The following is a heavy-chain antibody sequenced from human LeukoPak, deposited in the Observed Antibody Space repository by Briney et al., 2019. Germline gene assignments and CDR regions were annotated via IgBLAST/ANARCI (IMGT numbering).Heavy chain of an antibody. J-gene: IGHJ2*01. D-gene: IGHD3-3*01. CDR3: ARDRYYDFWSGYHPNWYFDL. CDR2: IYTSGST. V-gene: IGHV4-61*02. CDR1: GGSISSGSYY. Sequence: SETLSLTCTVSGGSISSGSYYWSWIRQPAGKGLEWIGRIYTSGSTNYNPSLKSRVTISVDTSKNQFSLKLSSVTAADTAVYYCARDRYYDFWSGYHPNWYFDLWGRGTLVTVSS.